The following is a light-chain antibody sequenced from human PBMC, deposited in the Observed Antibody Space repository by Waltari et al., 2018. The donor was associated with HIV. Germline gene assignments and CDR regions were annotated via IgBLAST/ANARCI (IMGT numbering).Light chain of an antibody. CDR2: QSK. CDR3: QAWDSNTAV. V-gene: IGLV3-1*01. J-gene: IGLJ2*01. Sequence: SYELAQPPSVSVSPGDELGNKDACWYQQKPGQSPVLVIFQSKRRPSGIPERFSGSNSGNTATLTISGAQAVDEADYYCQAWDSNTAVFGGGTKLTVL. CDR1: ELGNKD.